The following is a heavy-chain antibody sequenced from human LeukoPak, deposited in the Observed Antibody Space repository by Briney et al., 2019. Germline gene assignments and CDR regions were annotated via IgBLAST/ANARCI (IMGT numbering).Heavy chain of an antibody. J-gene: IGHJ4*02. D-gene: IGHD6-13*01. V-gene: IGHV3-7*03. CDR1: GFSFSTFG. Sequence: GGSLRLSCGASGFSFSTFGMAWVGQAPGERPEWLTKIKQDGSQKYYVDSVRGRFTISRDNAKNSLYLQMNSLRAEDTAVYYCARDRDSSWYPYLDQWGQGTLVTVSS. CDR3: ARDRDSSWYPYLDQ. CDR2: IKQDGSQK.